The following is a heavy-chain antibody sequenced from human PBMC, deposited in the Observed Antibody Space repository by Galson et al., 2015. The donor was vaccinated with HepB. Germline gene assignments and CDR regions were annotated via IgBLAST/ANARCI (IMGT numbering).Heavy chain of an antibody. CDR3: ARYNGGSALDY. D-gene: IGHD1-14*01. Sequence: SLRLSCAASGFTFSNYGMHWVRQAPGKGLEWMAVVRFDGRQEFYAESVKGRLTISRDNFKNTMYLQMNSLRAEDTAVYYCARYNGGSALDYWGQGTLVTVSS. J-gene: IGHJ4*02. V-gene: IGHV3-33*01. CDR1: GFTFSNYG. CDR2: VRFDGRQE.